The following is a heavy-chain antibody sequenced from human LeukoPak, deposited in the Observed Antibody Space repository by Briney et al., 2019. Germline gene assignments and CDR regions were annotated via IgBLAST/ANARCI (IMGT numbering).Heavy chain of an antibody. CDR1: GFSSGSSA. Sequence: GGSLRLSCAASGFSSGSSALGWVSQVPGKGLEWVSSISGSGSYTYYADSVKGRFTISRDNSKNTVYLQMNSLRDEDTAIYYCATRSFYYGMDVWGQGTTVTVSS. CDR2: ISGSGSYT. CDR3: ATRSFYYGMDV. J-gene: IGHJ6*02. V-gene: IGHV3-23*01.